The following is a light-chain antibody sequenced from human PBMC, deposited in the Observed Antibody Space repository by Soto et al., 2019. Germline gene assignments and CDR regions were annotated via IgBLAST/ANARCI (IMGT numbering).Light chain of an antibody. CDR1: QSISNW. CDR3: QQYSSYST. J-gene: IGKJ1*01. CDR2: DAS. Sequence: DIQMTQSPSSLSASVGDRVTITCRASQSISNWLAWYQQKPGKAPKLLIYDASTLESGVQSRFSGGGFGTDFTLTISSLQPDEFATYYCQQYSSYSTFGQGTKVEMK. V-gene: IGKV1-5*01.